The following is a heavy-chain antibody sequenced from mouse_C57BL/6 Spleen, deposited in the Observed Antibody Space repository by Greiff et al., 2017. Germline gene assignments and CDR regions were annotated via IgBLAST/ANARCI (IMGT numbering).Heavy chain of an antibody. CDR3: ARSGIYYGYFEV. V-gene: IGHV1-55*01. J-gene: IGHJ1*03. CDR2: IYPGSGST. Sequence: QVQLQQPGAELVKPGASVKMSCKASGYTFTSYWITWVKQRPGQGLEWIGDIYPGSGSTNYNEKFKSKATLTVDTSSSTAYMQLSSLTSEDSAVYYCARSGIYYGYFEVWGTGTTVTVSS. CDR1: GYTFTSYW. D-gene: IGHD2-1*01.